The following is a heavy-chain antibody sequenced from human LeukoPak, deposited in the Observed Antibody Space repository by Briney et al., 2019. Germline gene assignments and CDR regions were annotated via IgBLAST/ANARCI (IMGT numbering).Heavy chain of an antibody. D-gene: IGHD2-21*02. CDR2: IYYSATTSGST. CDR1: GGSISSSSYY. J-gene: IGHJ4*02. CDR3: ASLTTRDLAAFPF. V-gene: IGHV4-39*01. Sequence: PSETLSLTCTVSGGSISSSSYYWGWIRQPPGKGLEWIGTIYYSATTSGSTYYNSSLKSRVTISVDSSKNHFSLKLSSVTAADTAVYYCASLTTRDLAAFPFWGLGTLVTVSS.